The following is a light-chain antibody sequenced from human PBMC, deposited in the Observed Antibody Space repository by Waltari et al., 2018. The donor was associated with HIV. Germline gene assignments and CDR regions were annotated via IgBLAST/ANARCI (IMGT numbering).Light chain of an antibody. CDR2: DRN. Sequence: QSVLTQPPSVSAAPGQKVTIPCSGTSSNVGTHGVSCYQQLPGKSPTLLIYDRNNRFPGVPDRFSASQSGTSATLGISGLQTGDEANYYCGTWDDKLGGGIFGGGTKLTVL. V-gene: IGLV1-51*01. CDR3: GTWDDKLGGGI. CDR1: SSNVGTHG. J-gene: IGLJ2*01.